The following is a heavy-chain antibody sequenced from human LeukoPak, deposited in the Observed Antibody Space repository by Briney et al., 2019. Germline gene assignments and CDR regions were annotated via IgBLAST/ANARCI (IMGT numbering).Heavy chain of an antibody. Sequence: ASVKVSCKVSGYTLTELSMHWVRQAPGKGLEWMGGFDPEDGETIYAQKFQGRVTMTEDTSTDTAYMELSSLRSEDTAVYYCATVGYSSSWFFYWGQGTLVTVSS. D-gene: IGHD6-13*01. J-gene: IGHJ4*02. CDR1: GYTLTELS. CDR3: ATVGYSSSWFFY. CDR2: FDPEDGET. V-gene: IGHV1-24*01.